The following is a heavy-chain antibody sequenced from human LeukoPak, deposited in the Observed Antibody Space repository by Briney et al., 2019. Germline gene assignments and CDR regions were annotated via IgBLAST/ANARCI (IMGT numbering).Heavy chain of an antibody. D-gene: IGHD5-18*01. CDR2: IKQDGREK. V-gene: IGHV3-7*04. J-gene: IGHJ6*02. Sequence: QPGGSLRLSCVASGFIFSSYWMSWVRQAPGKGLEWVANIKQDGREKYYVDSVKGRFTISRDNAKNSLYLQMSSLRAEDTAVYCCARDPYRYGEYGMDVWGQGTTVTVSS. CDR3: ARDPYRYGEYGMDV. CDR1: GFIFSSYW.